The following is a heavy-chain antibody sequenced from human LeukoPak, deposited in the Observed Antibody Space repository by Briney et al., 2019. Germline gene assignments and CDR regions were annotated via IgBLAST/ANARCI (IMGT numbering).Heavy chain of an antibody. Sequence: ASVKVSCKASGYTFTGYYMHWVRQAPGQGLEWMGWINPNSGGTNYAQKFQGRVTMTRDTSISTAYMELSRLRSDDTAVYYCARDFYYDSSGYRFEGYYYYMDVWGKGTMVTVSS. D-gene: IGHD3-22*01. CDR1: GYTFTGYY. J-gene: IGHJ6*03. V-gene: IGHV1-2*02. CDR3: ARDFYYDSSGYRFEGYYYYMDV. CDR2: INPNSGGT.